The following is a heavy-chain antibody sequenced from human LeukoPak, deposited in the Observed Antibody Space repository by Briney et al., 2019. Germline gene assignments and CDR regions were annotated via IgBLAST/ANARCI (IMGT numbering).Heavy chain of an antibody. V-gene: IGHV3-7*01. CDR1: GFTLGNYW. CDR3: AIMRFRIYDYDFNNSYNTYI. D-gene: IGHD3-3*01. J-gene: IGHJ6*02. Sequence: GGSLRLSCAVSGFTLGNYWMNWVRQAPGKGLEWVADIKDGGSGKAYVDSVRGRFTISRDNARNSLYLQMNSLRAEDPSVYFYAIMRFRIYDYDFNNSYNTYICGPGTTWTVSS. CDR2: IKDGGSGK.